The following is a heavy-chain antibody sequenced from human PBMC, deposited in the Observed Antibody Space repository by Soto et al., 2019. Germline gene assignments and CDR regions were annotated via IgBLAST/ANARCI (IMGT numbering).Heavy chain of an antibody. CDR3: ARVYGIPVAGTLDF. CDR2: ISSGSSTI. Sequence: EVQLVESGGGLVQPGGSLRLSCAASVFTFSSYSMNWVRQAPGKGLEWVSYISSGSSTIYYADSVKGRFTISRDNSKNALYLQMNSPRAEDTAVYYCARVYGIPVAGTLDFWGQGTLVTVSS. J-gene: IGHJ4*02. CDR1: VFTFSSYS. D-gene: IGHD6-19*01. V-gene: IGHV3-48*01.